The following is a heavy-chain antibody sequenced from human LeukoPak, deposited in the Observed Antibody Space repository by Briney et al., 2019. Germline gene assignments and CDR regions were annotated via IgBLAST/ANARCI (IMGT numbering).Heavy chain of an antibody. V-gene: IGHV3-9*01. Sequence: PGRSLRLSCAASGFTFDDYAMHWLRHAPGKGVEGVSGISWNSGSIGYADSVKGRFTISRDNSKNSLYLQMNSLRTEDTALYYCAKDIGSYYFDYWGQGTLVTVSS. J-gene: IGHJ4*02. CDR2: ISWNSGSI. CDR1: GFTFDDYA. CDR3: AKDIGSYYFDY.